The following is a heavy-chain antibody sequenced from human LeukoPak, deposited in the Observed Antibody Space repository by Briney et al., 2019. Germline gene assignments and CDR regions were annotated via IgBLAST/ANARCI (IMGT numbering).Heavy chain of an antibody. D-gene: IGHD5-12*01. CDR2: INQDGSEE. V-gene: IGHV3-7*01. Sequence: GGSLRLSCAASGFTFSNYWMTWVHQAPGKGLEWVAHINQDGSEEHYMDSVKARFTISRDNAKNSLSLQMNSLRAEDTAVYYCVRDGGVSGYDLLDYWGQGTLVTVSS. J-gene: IGHJ4*02. CDR3: VRDGGVSGYDLLDY. CDR1: GFTFSNYW.